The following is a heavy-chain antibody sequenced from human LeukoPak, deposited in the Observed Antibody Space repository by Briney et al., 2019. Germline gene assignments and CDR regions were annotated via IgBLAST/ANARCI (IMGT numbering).Heavy chain of an antibody. J-gene: IGHJ4*02. Sequence: GGSLRLSCAASGFTFSDSYMSWTRQAPGRGLEWVSYISGSGNTIYYADSVKGRFTISRDNAKNSLYLQMNSLRAEDTAVYYCTELHYYASRHWGQGTLVTVSS. CDR1: GFTFSDSY. D-gene: IGHD3-10*01. CDR2: ISGSGNTI. V-gene: IGHV3-11*01. CDR3: TELHYYASRH.